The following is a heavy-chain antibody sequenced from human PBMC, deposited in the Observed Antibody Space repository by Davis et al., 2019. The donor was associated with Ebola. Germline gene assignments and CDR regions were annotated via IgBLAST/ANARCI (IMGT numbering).Heavy chain of an antibody. J-gene: IGHJ6*03. V-gene: IGHV3-23*01. CDR1: GFTFSSYA. CDR2: ISGSGGST. CDR3: AKSIAARPVVYYYYMDV. D-gene: IGHD6-6*01. Sequence: PGGSLRLSCAASGFTFSSYAMSWVRQAPGKGLEWVSAISGSGGSTYYADSVKGRSTISRDNSKNTLYLQMNSLRAEDTAVYYCAKSIAARPVVYYYYMDVWGKGTAVTVSS.